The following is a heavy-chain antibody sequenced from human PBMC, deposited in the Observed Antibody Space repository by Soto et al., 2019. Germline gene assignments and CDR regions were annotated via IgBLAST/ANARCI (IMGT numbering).Heavy chain of an antibody. V-gene: IGHV3-23*01. CDR1: GFTFSSYA. J-gene: IGHJ4*02. CDR2: ISGSGSST. Sequence: EVQLLESGGGLVQPGGSLRLSCAASGFTFSSYAMTWVRQAPGKGLEWVSAISGSGSSTYYADSVKGRFTISRDNSKNTLYLQMNSLRADDTAVYYCAKGAGGYCGGDCYLGRYWGQGTLVTVSS. D-gene: IGHD2-21*02. CDR3: AKGAGGYCGGDCYLGRY.